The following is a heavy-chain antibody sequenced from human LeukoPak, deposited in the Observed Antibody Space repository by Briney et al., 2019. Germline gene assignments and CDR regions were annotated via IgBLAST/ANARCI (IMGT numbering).Heavy chain of an antibody. Sequence: GGSLRLSCAASGFTFCSYVMHRVRQAPGKGLERVAVISYDGSNKYYAHSVNGRFTISRDNSKNTLYLQMNSLRAEYTAVYYCAREQLGYCSSTSCYYFGTQEPTFDYWGQGTLVTVSS. V-gene: IGHV3-30-3*01. CDR3: AREQLGYCSSTSCYYFGTQEPTFDY. D-gene: IGHD2-2*01. CDR1: GFTFCSYV. J-gene: IGHJ4*02. CDR2: ISYDGSNK.